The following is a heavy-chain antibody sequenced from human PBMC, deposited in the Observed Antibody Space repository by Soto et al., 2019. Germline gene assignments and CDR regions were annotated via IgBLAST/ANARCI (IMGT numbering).Heavy chain of an antibody. Sequence: QVQLVQSGAEVKKPGSSVKVSCKASGGTFSRYSFTWVRQAPGHGLEWMGRIIPVFGIASYAQKFQGRVTITADTSTSTAYMELSSLRSEDTAVYYCAREDRDRETGLVPAAIDGMDVWGQGTTVTVSS. CDR3: AREDRDRETGLVPAAIDGMDV. D-gene: IGHD2-2*01. V-gene: IGHV1-69*08. J-gene: IGHJ6*02. CDR2: IIPVFGIA. CDR1: GGTFSRYS.